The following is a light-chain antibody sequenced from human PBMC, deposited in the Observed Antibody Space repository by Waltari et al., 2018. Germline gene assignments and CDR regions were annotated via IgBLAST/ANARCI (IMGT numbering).Light chain of an antibody. CDR1: SSDVGSYNL. CDR3: CSYAGSSTFEV. J-gene: IGLJ2*01. V-gene: IGLV2-23*03. Sequence: QSALTQPASVSGSPGLSITISCTGTSSDVGSYNLVSWYQQHPGKAPKLMIYEGSKRPSGVSNRFSGSKSGNTASLRISGLQAEDEADYYCCSYAGSSTFEVFGGGTKLTVL. CDR2: EGS.